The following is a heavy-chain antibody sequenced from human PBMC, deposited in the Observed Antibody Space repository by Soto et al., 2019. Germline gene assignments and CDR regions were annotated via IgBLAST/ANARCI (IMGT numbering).Heavy chain of an antibody. CDR1: GYTFTSYD. J-gene: IGHJ6*02. CDR3: ARVKGLRYCSSTSCYTRGGYYYYGMDV. V-gene: IGHV1-8*01. CDR2: MNPNSGNT. Sequence: QVQLVQSGAEVKKPGASVKVSCKASGYTFTSYDINWVRQATGQGLEWMGWMNPNSGNTGYAQKFQGRVTMTRNTSISTAYMELGSLRSEDTAVYYCARVKGLRYCSSTSCYTRGGYYYYGMDVWGQGTTVTVSS. D-gene: IGHD2-2*02.